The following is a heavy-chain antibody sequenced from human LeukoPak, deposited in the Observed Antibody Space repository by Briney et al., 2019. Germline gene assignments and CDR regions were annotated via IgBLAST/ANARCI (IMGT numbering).Heavy chain of an antibody. Sequence: GESLKISCKGSGYSFTSYWISWVRQMPGKGLEWMGRIDLSDSYTNYSPSFQGHVTISADKSISTAYLQWSSLQASDTAMYYCARHEQWLAYYFDYWGQGTLVTVSS. CDR3: ARHEQWLAYYFDY. J-gene: IGHJ4*02. V-gene: IGHV5-10-1*01. D-gene: IGHD6-19*01. CDR2: IDLSDSYT. CDR1: GYSFTSYW.